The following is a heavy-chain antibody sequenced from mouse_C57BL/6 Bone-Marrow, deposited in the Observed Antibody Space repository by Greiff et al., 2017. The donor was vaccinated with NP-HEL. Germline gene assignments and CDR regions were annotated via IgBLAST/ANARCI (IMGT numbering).Heavy chain of an antibody. CDR2: INPSSGYT. V-gene: IGHV1-7*01. Sequence: QVQLKESGAELAKPGASVKLSCKASGYTFTSYWMHWVKQRPGQGLEWIGYINPSSGYTKYNQKFKDKATLTPDKSSSTAYMQLSSLTYEDSAVYYCARLGGYYPYWYFDVWGTGTTVTVSS. D-gene: IGHD2-3*01. J-gene: IGHJ1*03. CDR1: GYTFTSYW. CDR3: ARLGGYYPYWYFDV.